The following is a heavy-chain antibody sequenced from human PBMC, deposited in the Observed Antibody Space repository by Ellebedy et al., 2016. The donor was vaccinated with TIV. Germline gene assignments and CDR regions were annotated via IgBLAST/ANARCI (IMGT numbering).Heavy chain of an antibody. CDR2: IYAGGTT. V-gene: IGHV3-53*01. J-gene: IGHJ6*02. D-gene: IGHD2-15*01. CDR1: GFSVTNNY. Sequence: GESLKISCAASGFSVTNNYMSWVRQAPGQGLEWVSLIYAGGTTNYADSVKGRFTISRDNSKSTLSLQMNSLRAEDTAVYYCVREMVAPGPDDYYYAMDVWGQGTTVTVSS. CDR3: VREMVAPGPDDYYYAMDV.